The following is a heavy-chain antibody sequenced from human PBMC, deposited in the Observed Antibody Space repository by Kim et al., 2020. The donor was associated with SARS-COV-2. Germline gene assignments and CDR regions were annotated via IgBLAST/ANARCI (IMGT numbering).Heavy chain of an antibody. CDR1: GGTFSSYA. CDR3: ARPKYYYGSGSYYTYPFDY. V-gene: IGHV1-69*13. CDR2: IIPIFGTA. J-gene: IGHJ4*02. D-gene: IGHD3-10*01. Sequence: SVKVSCKASGGTFSSYAISWVRQAPGQGLEWMGGIIPIFGTANYAQKFQGRVTITADESTSTAYMELSSLRSEDTAVYYCARPKYYYGSGSYYTYPFDYWGQGTLVTVSS.